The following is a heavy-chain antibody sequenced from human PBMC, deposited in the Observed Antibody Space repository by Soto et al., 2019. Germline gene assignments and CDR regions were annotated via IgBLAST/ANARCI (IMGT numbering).Heavy chain of an antibody. Sequence: PGGSLRLSCSDSGFTFSSSWMDWVRQAPGKGLEWVANINPDGSEKHYVGSVEGRFTISRDNAKNSLYLQMSSLTAEDSALYYCSRSLDSYGQGARVTVSS. CDR1: GFTFSSSW. CDR3: SRSLDS. CDR2: INPDGSEK. J-gene: IGHJ4*02. V-gene: IGHV3-7*01.